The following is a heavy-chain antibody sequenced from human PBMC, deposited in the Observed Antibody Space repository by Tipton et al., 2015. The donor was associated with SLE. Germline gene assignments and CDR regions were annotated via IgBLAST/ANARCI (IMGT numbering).Heavy chain of an antibody. D-gene: IGHD6-19*01. CDR2: ISSTSTYR. CDR1: GFTFTTYS. Sequence: SLRLSCATSGFTFTTYSFNWVRQAPGKGLEWVSAISSTSTYRYYADSVKGRFTISRDNAKKSLYLEMDNLRVEDTAVYYCARSRAVAGPVYFDYWGQGTLVTVSS. CDR3: ARSRAVAGPVYFDY. V-gene: IGHV3-21*01. J-gene: IGHJ4*02.